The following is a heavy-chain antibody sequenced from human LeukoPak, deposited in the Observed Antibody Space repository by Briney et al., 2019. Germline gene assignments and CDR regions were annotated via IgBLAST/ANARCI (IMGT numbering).Heavy chain of an antibody. Sequence: PGGSLRLSCAVSGFSVSGNYMSWVRQAPGKGLECVSVIYSGGTTFYADSVKGRFTISRHTSKNTLYLQMDSLRTEDTAVYYRAREGGRGYSYGLSHYYYGFDVWGQGTTVTVSS. D-gene: IGHD5-18*01. CDR1: GFSVSGNY. CDR3: AREGGRGYSYGLSHYYYGFDV. CDR2: IYSGGTT. J-gene: IGHJ6*02. V-gene: IGHV3-53*04.